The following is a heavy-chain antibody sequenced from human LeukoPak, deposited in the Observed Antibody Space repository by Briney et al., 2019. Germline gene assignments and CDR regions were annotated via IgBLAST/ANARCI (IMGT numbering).Heavy chain of an antibody. CDR1: GFSFGDYA. D-gene: IGHD2-15*01. J-gene: IGHJ6*02. Sequence: GGSLRLSCTVSGFSFGDYAMSWFRQAPGKGLEWVGFIRSKAYGGTTEYAASVKGRFTISRDDSKSIAYLQMNSLKTEGTAVYYCTGGVDYYYYGMDVWGQGTTVTVSS. CDR3: TGGVDYYYYGMDV. V-gene: IGHV3-49*03. CDR2: IRSKAYGGTT.